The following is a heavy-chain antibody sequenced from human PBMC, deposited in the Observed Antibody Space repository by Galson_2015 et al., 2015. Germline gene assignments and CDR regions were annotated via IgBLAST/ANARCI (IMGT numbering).Heavy chain of an antibody. CDR2: ISSTSIYR. CDR3: VREDDTFDD. D-gene: IGHD1-1*01. V-gene: IGHV3-21*01. J-gene: IGHJ3*01. CDR1: GFIFSTYC. Sequence: SLRLSCAASGFIFSTYCMSWVRQAPGKGLEWVSSISSTSIYRNSADSVKGRFTISRDNAKNSLYLQMNSLRAEDTAVYYCVREDDTFDDWGQGTIVTDSS.